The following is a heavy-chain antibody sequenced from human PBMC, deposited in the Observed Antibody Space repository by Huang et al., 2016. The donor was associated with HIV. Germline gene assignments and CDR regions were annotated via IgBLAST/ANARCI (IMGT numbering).Heavy chain of an antibody. V-gene: IGHV3-53*01. Sequence: IYSDDSTYFADSVKGRFTISRDNSKNTLYLQMNSLRAEDTAMYYCAAQWELRGGVDFWGQGTLVTVSS. CDR2: IYSDDST. D-gene: IGHD1-26*01. CDR3: AAQWELRGGVDF. J-gene: IGHJ4*02.